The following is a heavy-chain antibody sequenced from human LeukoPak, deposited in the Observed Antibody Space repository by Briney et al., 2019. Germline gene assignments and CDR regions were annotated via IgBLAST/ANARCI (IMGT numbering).Heavy chain of an antibody. V-gene: IGHV5-10-1*01. CDR3: ARQPRRIPRWFDP. Sequence: GESLKISCKGSGYSFTSYWISWVRQMPGKGLEWMGRIDPSDSYTNYSPSFQGHVTISADKSISTAYLQWSGLKASDTAMYYCARQPRRIPRWFDPWGQGTLVTVSS. CDR1: GYSFTSYW. CDR2: IDPSDSYT. J-gene: IGHJ5*02.